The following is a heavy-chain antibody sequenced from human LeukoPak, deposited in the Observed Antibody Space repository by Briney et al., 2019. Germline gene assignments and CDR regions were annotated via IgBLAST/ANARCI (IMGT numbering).Heavy chain of an antibody. V-gene: IGHV4-34*01. D-gene: IGHD3-10*01. CDR1: GGSFSGYY. J-gene: IGHJ4*02. CDR3: ARIPLWDYYFDY. Sequence: SETLSLTCAVYGGSFSGYYWSWIRQPPGKGLEWIGEINHSGSTNYNPSLKSRVTISVDTSKNQFSLKLSSVTAADTAVYYYARIPLWDYYFDYWGQGTLVTVSS. CDR2: INHSGST.